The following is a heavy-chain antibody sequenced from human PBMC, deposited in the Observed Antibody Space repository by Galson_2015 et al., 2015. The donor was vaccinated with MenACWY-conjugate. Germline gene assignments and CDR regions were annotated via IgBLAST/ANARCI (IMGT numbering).Heavy chain of an antibody. V-gene: IGHV3-53*01. CDR1: GFTVISNY. D-gene: IGHD5-18*01. Sequence: SLRLACAVSGFTVISNYMSWVRQAPGKGVEWDSIIYSGGSTYYAESVKGRFTISRDNSKNTVYLQMNSLRTEDTAVYYCARDHSYVLSYYGMDVWGQWTTVTVSS. J-gene: IGHJ6*02. CDR2: IYSGGST. CDR3: ARDHSYVLSYYGMDV.